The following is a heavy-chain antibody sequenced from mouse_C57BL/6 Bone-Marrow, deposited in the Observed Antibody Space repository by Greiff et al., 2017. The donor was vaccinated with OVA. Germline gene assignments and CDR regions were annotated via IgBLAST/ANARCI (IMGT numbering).Heavy chain of an antibody. J-gene: IGHJ2*01. V-gene: IGHV14-4*01. Sequence: VQLQQPGAELVKPGASVKLSCKASGYTFTSYWMHWVKQRPGQGLEWIGWIAPENGDTEYASKFQGKATITADTSSNTAYLQLSSLTSEDTAVYYCTTYRYWGQGSTLTVSS. CDR1: GYTFTSYW. CDR3: TTYRY. CDR2: IAPENGDT.